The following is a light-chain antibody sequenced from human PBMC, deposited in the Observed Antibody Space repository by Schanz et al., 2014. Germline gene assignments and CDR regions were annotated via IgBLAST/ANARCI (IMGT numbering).Light chain of an antibody. CDR1: QSVSSN. Sequence: EIVMTQSPATLSVSPGERATLSCRASQSVSSNLAWYQHKPGQTPRLLIFSASTRATGIPARFGGSGSGTDFTLTISRLAPEDFAFYYCQHRSYWRGTFGQGTKLEIK. V-gene: IGKV3D-15*01. J-gene: IGKJ2*02. CDR3: QHRSYWRGT. CDR2: SAS.